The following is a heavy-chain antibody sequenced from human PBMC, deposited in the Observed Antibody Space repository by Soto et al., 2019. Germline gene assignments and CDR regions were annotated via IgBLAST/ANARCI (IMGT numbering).Heavy chain of an antibody. CDR1: GFTFSSYW. D-gene: IGHD3-10*01. Sequence: GGSLRLSCAASGFTFSSYWMHWVRQAPGKGLVWVSRINSDGSSTSYADSVKGRFTISRDNSKNTLYLQMNSLRAEDTAVYYCARDIPDYYGSGSYYNGGLDYWGQGTLVTVSS. CDR2: INSDGSST. J-gene: IGHJ4*02. V-gene: IGHV3-74*01. CDR3: ARDIPDYYGSGSYYNGGLDY.